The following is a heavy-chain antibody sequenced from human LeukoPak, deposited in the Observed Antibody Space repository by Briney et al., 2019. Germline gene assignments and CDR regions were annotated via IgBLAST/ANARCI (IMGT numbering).Heavy chain of an antibody. Sequence: PGGSLRLSCAVSGITFSSYAMSWVRQAPGKGLEWVSAISGSGGSTYYADSVKGRFTISRDNSKNTPYLQMNSLRAEDTAVYYCAKDAPAAVAEYLQHWGQGTLVTVSS. J-gene: IGHJ1*01. CDR3: AKDAPAAVAEYLQH. CDR2: ISGSGGST. V-gene: IGHV3-23*01. D-gene: IGHD2-2*01. CDR1: GITFSSYA.